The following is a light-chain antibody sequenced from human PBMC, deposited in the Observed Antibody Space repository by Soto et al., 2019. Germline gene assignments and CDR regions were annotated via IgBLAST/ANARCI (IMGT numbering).Light chain of an antibody. Sequence: QSALTQPASVSGSAGQSITISCSGTMRDVGAYNLVSWYQQHPGTAPKLIIYEVRNRPSGISSRFSGSRSGNTASLTISGLQSEDEGDYYCCSYAGSGTDNYVFGSGTKLTVL. J-gene: IGLJ1*01. V-gene: IGLV2-23*02. CDR2: EVR. CDR3: CSYAGSGTDNYV. CDR1: MRDVGAYNL.